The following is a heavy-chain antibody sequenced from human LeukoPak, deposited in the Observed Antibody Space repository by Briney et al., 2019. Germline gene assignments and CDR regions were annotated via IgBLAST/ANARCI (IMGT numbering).Heavy chain of an antibody. D-gene: IGHD6-13*01. CDR3: AKDWPSEWQQLPDYDAFDI. Sequence: GGSLRLSCAASGFTFSSYAMSWVRQAPGKGLEWVSGISGSGGSTYYAESGKGRFTISRDNSKNTLYLQMNSLRADDTAVYYCAKDWPSEWQQLPDYDAFDIWGQGTMVTVSS. J-gene: IGHJ3*02. CDR1: GFTFSSYA. CDR2: ISGSGGST. V-gene: IGHV3-23*01.